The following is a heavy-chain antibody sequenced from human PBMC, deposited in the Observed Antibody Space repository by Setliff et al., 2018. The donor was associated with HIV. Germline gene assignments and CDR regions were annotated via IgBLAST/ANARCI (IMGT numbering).Heavy chain of an antibody. CDR2: ISGSGSTT. V-gene: IGHV3-48*04. CDR1: GFTFTSYA. Sequence: LRLSCAVSGFTFTSYAMNWVRQAPGKGLEWVSSISGSGSTTYYADSGKGRFTISRDNAKNSLSLQMNSLRAEDTAVYYCARDLNPYGGNVDYWGQGTLVTVSS. CDR3: ARDLNPYGGNVDY. J-gene: IGHJ4*02. D-gene: IGHD2-15*01.